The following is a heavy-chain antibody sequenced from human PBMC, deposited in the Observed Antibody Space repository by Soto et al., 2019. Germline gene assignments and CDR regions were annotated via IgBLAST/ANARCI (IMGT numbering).Heavy chain of an antibody. CDR3: AREVTMIVVVTASAFDI. V-gene: IGHV1-69*04. CDR2: IIPILGIA. D-gene: IGHD3-22*01. J-gene: IGHJ3*02. Sequence: SVKVSCKASGGTFSSYTISWVRQAPGQGLEWMGRIIPILGIANYAQKFQGRVTITADKSTSTAYMELSSLRSEDTAVYYCAREVTMIVVVTASAFDIWGQGTMVTVSS. CDR1: GGTFSSYT.